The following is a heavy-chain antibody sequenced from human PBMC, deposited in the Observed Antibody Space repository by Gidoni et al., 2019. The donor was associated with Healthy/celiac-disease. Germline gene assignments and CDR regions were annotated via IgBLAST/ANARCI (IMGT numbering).Heavy chain of an antibody. CDR1: GYSFTSYW. V-gene: IGHV5-51*01. D-gene: IGHD5-12*01. CDR2: IYPGDSDT. Sequence: EVQLVQSGAEVKKPGESLKISCKGSGYSFTSYWIGLVRRMPGKGLEWMGIIYPGDSDTRYSPSFQGQVTISADKSISTAYLQWSSLKASDTAMYYCARLGGYSGYDFSDYYYYYMDVWGKGTTVTVSS. CDR3: ARLGGYSGYDFSDYYYYYMDV. J-gene: IGHJ6*03.